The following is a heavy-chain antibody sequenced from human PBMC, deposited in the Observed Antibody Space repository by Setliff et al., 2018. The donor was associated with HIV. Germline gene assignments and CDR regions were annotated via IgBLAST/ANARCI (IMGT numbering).Heavy chain of an antibody. CDR3: ATARRDYYDRGRRSHYYYMDV. CDR1: EYSFTSYD. Sequence: GASVKVSCKPSEYSFTSYDINWVRQATGQGLEWMGWLNPNSHNTGYAQKFQGRVAMTWDTSISTAYMVLSNLKSEDTAVYYCATARRDYYDRGRRSHYYYMDVWGKGTTVTVSS. CDR2: LNPNSHNT. J-gene: IGHJ6*03. D-gene: IGHD3-22*01. V-gene: IGHV1-8*01.